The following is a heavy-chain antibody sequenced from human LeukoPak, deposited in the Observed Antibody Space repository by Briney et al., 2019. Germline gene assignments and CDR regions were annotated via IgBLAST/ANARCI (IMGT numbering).Heavy chain of an antibody. CDR3: ASRHYYDSSGYYARRNDAFDI. D-gene: IGHD3-22*01. CDR2: IIPIFGIA. CDR1: GGTFSSYA. J-gene: IGHJ3*02. V-gene: IGHV1-69*04. Sequence: SVKVSCKASGGTFSSYAISWVRQAPGQGLEWMGRIIPIFGIANYAQKFQGRVTNTADKSTSTAYMELSSLRSEDTAVYYCASRHYYDSSGYYARRNDAFDIWGQGTMVTVSS.